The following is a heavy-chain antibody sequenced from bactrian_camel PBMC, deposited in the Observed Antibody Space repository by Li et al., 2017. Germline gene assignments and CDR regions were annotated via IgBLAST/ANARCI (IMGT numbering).Heavy chain of an antibody. CDR3: ATVYWITDGFGN. D-gene: IGHD3*01. Sequence: VLLVESGGGLVQPGESLRLSCGASGITSSRHDMSWVRLAPGKELEWVSIINSAGVRTNYADSVKGRFTISRNNAENTVYLQMNALKSEDTALYYCATVYWITDGFGNWGQGTQVTVS. V-gene: IGHV3S40*01. J-gene: IGHJ6*01. CDR2: INSAGVRT. CDR1: GITSSRHD.